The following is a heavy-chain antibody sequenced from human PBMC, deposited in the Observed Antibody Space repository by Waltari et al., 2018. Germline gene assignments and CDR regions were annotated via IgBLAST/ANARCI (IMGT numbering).Heavy chain of an antibody. V-gene: IGHV4-38-2*02. J-gene: IGHJ4*02. D-gene: IGHD3-10*01. CDR2: MYYRGTT. CDR3: ARDVEGDGVLYGSPRRFDY. Sequence: QVQLQESGPGLVKPSETLSLTCAVSNFYISNGYYWGWIRQPPGKGLEWIGSMYYRGTTYYNPSLKGRITISVDTSKNNLFLNLNSVTAADTAVYYCARDVEGDGVLYGSPRRFDYWGQGILVTVSS. CDR1: NFYISNGYY.